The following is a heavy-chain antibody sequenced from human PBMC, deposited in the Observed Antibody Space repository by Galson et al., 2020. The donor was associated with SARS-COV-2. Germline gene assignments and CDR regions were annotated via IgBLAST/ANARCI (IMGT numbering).Heavy chain of an antibody. CDR1: GFTFSSYG. J-gene: IGHJ4*02. CDR2: ISYDGSNK. Sequence: GESLKISCAASGFTFSSYGMHWVRQAPGKGLEWVAVISYDGSNKYYADSVKGRFTISRDNSKNTLYLQMNSLRAEDTAVYYCASNYDILTGYYFGGPSVQDYWGQGTLVTVSS. D-gene: IGHD3-9*01. V-gene: IGHV3-30*03. CDR3: ASNYDILTGYYFGGPSVQDY.